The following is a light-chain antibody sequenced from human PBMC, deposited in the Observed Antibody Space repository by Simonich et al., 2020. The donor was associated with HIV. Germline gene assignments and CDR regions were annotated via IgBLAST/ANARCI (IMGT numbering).Light chain of an antibody. CDR3: QQYNSWPPWT. V-gene: IGKV3-15*01. Sequence: EIVMTQSPATLSVSPGERATLSCRASQGVSSDLAWYQQKLGQAPRLLIYGASTRATGIPARFSGSGSGTEFTLTISSLQAEDVAVYYCQQYNSWPPWTFGQGTKVEIK. CDR1: QGVSSD. J-gene: IGKJ1*01. CDR2: GAS.